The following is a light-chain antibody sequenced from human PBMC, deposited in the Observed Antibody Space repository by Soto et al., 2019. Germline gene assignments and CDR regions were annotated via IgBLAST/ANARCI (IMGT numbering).Light chain of an antibody. CDR2: GAS. CDR3: QQYGGSPPYT. CDR1: QSVSSTY. V-gene: IGKV3-20*01. J-gene: IGKJ2*01. Sequence: EIVLTQSPGTLSLSPGERATLSCRASQSVSSTYLAWYQHKPGQAPRLLIYGASSRATGIPDRFSGSGSGTHFTLPTSRREPEDFALYYCQQYGGSPPYTFGQGTKLEIK.